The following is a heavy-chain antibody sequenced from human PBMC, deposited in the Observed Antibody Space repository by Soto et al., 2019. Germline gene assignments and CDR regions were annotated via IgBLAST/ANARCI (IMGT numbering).Heavy chain of an antibody. CDR3: AKDLPPNSGYDHNYYYYGMDV. J-gene: IGHJ6*02. D-gene: IGHD5-12*01. CDR1: GFTFSSYG. CDR2: ISSDGSKK. Sequence: QVQLVESGGGVVQPGRSLRLSCAASGFTFSSYGMHWVRQAPGKGLEWVAVISSDGSKKYYADSVKGRFTISRDNSKNTLYLQMNSLRAEDTAVYYCAKDLPPNSGYDHNYYYYGMDVWGHGTTVTVSS. V-gene: IGHV3-30*18.